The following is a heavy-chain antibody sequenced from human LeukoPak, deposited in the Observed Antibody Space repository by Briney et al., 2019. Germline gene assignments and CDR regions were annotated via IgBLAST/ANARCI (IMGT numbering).Heavy chain of an antibody. CDR3: ARDRGYFYYGMDV. Sequence: GGSLRLSCAASGFTFSSYAMHWVTQAPGKGLEWVAVISYDGSNKYYADSVKGRFTISRDNSKNTLYLQMNSLRAEDTAVYYCARDRGYFYYGMDVWGQGTTVTVSS. CDR1: GFTFSSYA. V-gene: IGHV3-30-3*01. CDR2: ISYDGSNK. D-gene: IGHD3-16*01. J-gene: IGHJ6*02.